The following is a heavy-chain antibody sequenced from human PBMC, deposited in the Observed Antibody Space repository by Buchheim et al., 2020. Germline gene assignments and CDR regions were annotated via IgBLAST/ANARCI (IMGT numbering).Heavy chain of an antibody. V-gene: IGHV3-7*01. Sequence: EVQLVESGGGLVQPGGSLRLSCTASGFTFSSHWMCWARQAPGKGLEWVANIKQDGSEKYYVDSVKGRFTISRDNAKNSLYLQMNSLRAEDTAIYYCARDLPTSGWARFDPWGQGTL. CDR1: GFTFSSHW. D-gene: IGHD6-19*01. CDR2: IKQDGSEK. CDR3: ARDLPTSGWARFDP. J-gene: IGHJ5*02.